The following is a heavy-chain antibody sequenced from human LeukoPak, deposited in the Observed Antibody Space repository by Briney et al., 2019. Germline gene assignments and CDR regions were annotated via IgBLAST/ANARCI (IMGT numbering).Heavy chain of an antibody. J-gene: IGHJ6*03. CDR2: IYYSGST. V-gene: IGHV4-30-4*08. CDR3: ARQYCSGGSCQIYYYYMDV. D-gene: IGHD2-15*01. Sequence: PSQTLSLTCTVSGGSISSGDYYWSWIRQPPGKGLEWIGYIYYSGSTYYNPSLESRVTISVDTSKNQFSLKLSSVTAADTAVYYCARQYCSGGSCQIYYYYMDVWGKGTTVTVSS. CDR1: GGSISSGDYY.